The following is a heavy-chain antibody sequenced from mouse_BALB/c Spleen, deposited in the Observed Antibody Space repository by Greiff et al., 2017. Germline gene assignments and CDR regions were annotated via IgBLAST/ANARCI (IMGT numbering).Heavy chain of an antibody. V-gene: IGHV1S137*01. Sequence: QVQLQQSGAELVRPGVSVKISCKGSGYTFTDYAMHWVKQSHAKSLEWIGVISTYYGDASYNQKFKGKATMTVDKSSSTAYMELARLTSEDSAIYYCARGDDYDAWFAYWGQGTLVTASA. CDR1: GYTFTDYA. D-gene: IGHD2-4*01. CDR2: ISTYYGDA. J-gene: IGHJ3*01. CDR3: ARGDDYDAWFAY.